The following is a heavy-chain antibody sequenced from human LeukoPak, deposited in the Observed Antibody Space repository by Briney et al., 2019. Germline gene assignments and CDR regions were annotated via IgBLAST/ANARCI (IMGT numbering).Heavy chain of an antibody. CDR3: AKDQGYSYTSIDY. CDR1: GFTFASYA. CDR2: IYVNGGDT. J-gene: IGHJ4*02. D-gene: IGHD5-18*01. Sequence: GGSLRLSCAASGFTFASYAMTWVRQAPGKGLEWVSDIYVNGGDTKYADSVKGRFTISRDNSKNTLYLQMNSLRAEDTAVYYCAKDQGYSYTSIDYWGQGTLVTVSS. V-gene: IGHV3-23*01.